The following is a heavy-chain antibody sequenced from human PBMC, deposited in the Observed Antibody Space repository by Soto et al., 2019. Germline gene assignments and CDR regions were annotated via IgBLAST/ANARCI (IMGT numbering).Heavy chain of an antibody. CDR3: ARDPVNAAANNWFDP. Sequence: QVQLVQSGAEVKKPGASVKVSCKASGYTFTSYAMHWVRQAPGQRLEWMGWINAGNGNTKYSQKFHGRVTITRDTSGSTAYMELSGLRSDDTAVYYCARDPVNAAANNWFDPWGQGTLVTVSS. CDR2: INAGNGNT. CDR1: GYTFTSYA. V-gene: IGHV1-3*01. J-gene: IGHJ5*02. D-gene: IGHD6-13*01.